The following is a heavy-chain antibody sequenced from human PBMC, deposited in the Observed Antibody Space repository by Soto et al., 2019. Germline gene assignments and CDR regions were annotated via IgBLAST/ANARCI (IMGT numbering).Heavy chain of an antibody. D-gene: IGHD2-2*01. J-gene: IGHJ6*02. Sequence: GGSLRLSCAASGFTFSSYAMHWVRQAPGKGLEWVAVISYDGSNKYYADSVKGRFTISRDNSKNTLYLQMNSLRAEDTAVYYCARDPVIVVVPAALWRNYYYGMDVWGQGTTVTVSS. CDR3: ARDPVIVVVPAALWRNYYYGMDV. CDR2: ISYDGSNK. CDR1: GFTFSSYA. V-gene: IGHV3-30-3*01.